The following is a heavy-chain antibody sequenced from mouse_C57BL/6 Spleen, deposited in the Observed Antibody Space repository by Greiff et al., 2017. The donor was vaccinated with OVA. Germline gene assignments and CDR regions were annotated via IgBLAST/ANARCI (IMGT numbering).Heavy chain of an antibody. D-gene: IGHD3-2*02. Sequence: VQLQESGPGLVKPSQSLSLTCSVTGYSITSGYYWNWIRQFPGNKLEWMGYISYDGSNNYNPSLKNRISITRDTSKNQFFLKLNSVTTEDTATYYCARTLDSSEFAYWGQGTLVTVSA. V-gene: IGHV3-6*01. CDR3: ARTLDSSEFAY. CDR1: GYSITSGYY. CDR2: ISYDGSN. J-gene: IGHJ3*01.